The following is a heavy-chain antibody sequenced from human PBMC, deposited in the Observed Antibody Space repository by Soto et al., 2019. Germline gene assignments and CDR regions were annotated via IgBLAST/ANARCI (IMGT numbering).Heavy chain of an antibody. Sequence: QVQLVESGGSVVQPGRSLRLSCEASGFTFTSYAMHWVRQAPGKGLEWVAVISYDGINEYYADSVKGRFPISRDNSKKTLFPQMSSARVEDTAVYYCTGGRVRVGELSLIGSVDYWGQGTLVTVSS. CDR2: ISYDGINE. D-gene: IGHD3-16*02. CDR3: TGGRVRVGELSLIGSVDY. J-gene: IGHJ4*02. V-gene: IGHV3-30*15. CDR1: GFTFTSYA.